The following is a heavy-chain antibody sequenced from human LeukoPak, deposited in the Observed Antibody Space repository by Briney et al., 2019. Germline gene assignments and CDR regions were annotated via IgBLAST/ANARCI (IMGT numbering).Heavy chain of an antibody. V-gene: IGHV3-30*02. CDR2: IRYDGSNK. Sequence: GGSLRLSCAASGFTFSSYGMHWVRQAPGKGLEWVAFIRYDGSNKCYADSVKGRFTISRDNSKNTLYLQMNSLRAEDTAVYYCARTYDSSGPDDAFDIWGQGTMVTVSS. J-gene: IGHJ3*02. D-gene: IGHD3-22*01. CDR3: ARTYDSSGPDDAFDI. CDR1: GFTFSSYG.